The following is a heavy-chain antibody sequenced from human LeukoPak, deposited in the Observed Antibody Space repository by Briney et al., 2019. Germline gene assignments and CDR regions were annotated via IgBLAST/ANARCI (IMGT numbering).Heavy chain of an antibody. V-gene: IGHV1-2*02. CDR1: GYTFTDYY. J-gene: IGHJ4*02. D-gene: IGHD6-19*01. CDR2: INPNSGVT. CDR3: ARGRIAVAGTVDY. Sequence: GASVKVSCKASGYTFTDYYIHWVRQAPGQGLEWMGWINPNSGVTNYAQKFQGRVTMTRDTSIPTAYMELSRLRSDDTAVYYCARGRIAVAGTVDYWGQGTLVTVSS.